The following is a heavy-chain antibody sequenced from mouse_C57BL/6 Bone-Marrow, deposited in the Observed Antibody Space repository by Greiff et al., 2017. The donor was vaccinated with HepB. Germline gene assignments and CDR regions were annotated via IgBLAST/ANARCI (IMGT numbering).Heavy chain of an antibody. Sequence: VQLQQSGPELVKPGASVKISCKASGYTFTDYYMNWVKQSHGKSLEWIGDINPNNGGTSYNQKFKGKATLTVDKSSSTAYMELRSLTSADSAVYYCAREGLLPLYAMDYWGQGTSVTVSS. CDR1: GYTFTDYY. CDR3: AREGLLPLYAMDY. CDR2: INPNNGGT. J-gene: IGHJ4*01. D-gene: IGHD2-3*01. V-gene: IGHV1-26*01.